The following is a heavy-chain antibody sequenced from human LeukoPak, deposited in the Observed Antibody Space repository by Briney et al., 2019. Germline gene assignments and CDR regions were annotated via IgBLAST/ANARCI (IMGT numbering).Heavy chain of an antibody. D-gene: IGHD3-3*01. CDR3: ARGGEFRDVLRFLEWLSIDY. V-gene: IGHV1-2*02. CDR2: INPNSGGT. CDR1: GYTFTGYY. J-gene: IGHJ4*02. Sequence: GASVKVSCKASGYTFTGYYIHWVRQAPGQGLEWMGWINPNSGGTNYAQKFQGRVTMTRDTSISTAYMELSRLRSDDTAVYYCARGGEFRDVLRFLEWLSIDYWGQGTLVTVSS.